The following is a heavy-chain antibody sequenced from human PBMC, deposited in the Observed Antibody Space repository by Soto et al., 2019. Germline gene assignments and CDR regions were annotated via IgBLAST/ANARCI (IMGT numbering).Heavy chain of an antibody. CDR2: IYYSGST. V-gene: IGHV4-61*01. J-gene: IGHJ3*01. Sequence: PSETLSLPCTVSGGSISSGFYYWSWIWQPPGKGLEWIGYIYYSGSTNYNPSLKSRVTISVDTSKNQFSLKLSSVTAADTAVYYCANIYGRDAYSCRAQGTMVTVS. CDR1: GGSISSGFYY. D-gene: IGHD4-17*01. CDR3: ANIYGRDAYSC.